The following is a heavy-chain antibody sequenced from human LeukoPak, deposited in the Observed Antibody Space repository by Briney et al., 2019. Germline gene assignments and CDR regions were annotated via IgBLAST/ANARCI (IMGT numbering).Heavy chain of an antibody. D-gene: IGHD1-26*01. CDR3: AKEGRVYLVGAKHPFDY. J-gene: IGHJ4*02. Sequence: GGSLRLSCAASGFTFSSYWMSWVRQAPGKGLEWVSAISGSGGSTYYADSVKGRFTISRDNSKNTLYLQMNSLRAEDTAVYYCAKEGRVYLVGAKHPFDYWGQGTLVTVSS. CDR1: GFTFSSYW. CDR2: ISGSGGST. V-gene: IGHV3-23*01.